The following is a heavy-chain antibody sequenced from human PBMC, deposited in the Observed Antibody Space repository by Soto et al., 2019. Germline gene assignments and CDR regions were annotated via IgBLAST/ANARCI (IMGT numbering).Heavy chain of an antibody. CDR1: GFTFSSYG. CDR2: IWSDGTNK. CDR3: ARASSERYSSGWQPYYYAMDV. D-gene: IGHD6-19*01. J-gene: IGHJ6*02. V-gene: IGHV3-33*01. Sequence: GGSLRLSCAASGFTFSSYGMHWVRQAPGKGLEWVASIWSDGTNKYYTDSVKGRFTISRDDSRNTLYLQMNSLRADDSAVYYCARASSERYSSGWQPYYYAMDVWGQGTTVTVSS.